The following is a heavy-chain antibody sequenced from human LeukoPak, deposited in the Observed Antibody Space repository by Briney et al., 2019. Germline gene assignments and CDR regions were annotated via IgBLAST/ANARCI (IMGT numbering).Heavy chain of an antibody. CDR2: IYYSGST. Sequence: SETLSLTCAFSGDSINRYYWSWLRRPPGKGLEWIGYIYYSGSTNYNPSLNSRVTISVDTSKNQFSLELSSVTAADTAVYYCARGRLGVAGYYFDYWGQGNLVTVSS. V-gene: IGHV4-59*01. CDR1: GDSINRYY. CDR3: ARGRLGVAGYYFDY. D-gene: IGHD3-16*01. J-gene: IGHJ4*02.